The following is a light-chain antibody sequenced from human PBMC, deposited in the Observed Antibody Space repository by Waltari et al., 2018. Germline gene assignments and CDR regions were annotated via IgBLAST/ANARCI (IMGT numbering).Light chain of an antibody. Sequence: DILMTPSADSLAVSLGERAPINYKSSPSVLYSSNNKNYLAWYQQKPGQPPKLLIYWASTRQSGVPDRFSGSGSGTDFSLTISSLQAEDVAVYYCQQYYSPPLTFGGGTKVEIK. CDR3: QQYYSPPLT. CDR2: WAS. V-gene: IGKV4-1*01. J-gene: IGKJ4*01. CDR1: PSVLYSSNNKNY.